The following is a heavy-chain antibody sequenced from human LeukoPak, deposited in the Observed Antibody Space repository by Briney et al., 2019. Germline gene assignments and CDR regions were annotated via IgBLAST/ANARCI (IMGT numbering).Heavy chain of an antibody. V-gene: IGHV3-30*02. CDR2: IRYDGNNK. J-gene: IGHJ4*02. CDR3: AKGQRDYPFDS. Sequence: GGSLRLSCAASGFTFSSYGMHWVRQAPGKGLEWVAFIRYDGNNKYYADSVKGRFTISRDNSKNRLYLQMNSLRAEDTAVYYCAKGQRDYPFDSWGQGTLVTVSS. D-gene: IGHD6-25*01. CDR1: GFTFSSYG.